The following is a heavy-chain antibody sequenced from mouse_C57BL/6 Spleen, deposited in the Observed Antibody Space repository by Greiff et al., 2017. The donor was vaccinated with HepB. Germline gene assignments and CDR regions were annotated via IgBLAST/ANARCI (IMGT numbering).Heavy chain of an antibody. CDR3: ARHETARAHYYAMDY. J-gene: IGHJ4*01. CDR2: VYPGSGSK. CDR1: GYTFTEYT. V-gene: IGHV1-62-2*01. D-gene: IGHD3-1*01. Sequence: VKLMESGAELVKPGASVKLSCKASGYTFTEYTIHWVKQRSGQGLEWIGWVYPGSGSKKYNEKFKDKATLTADKSSSTVYMELSRLTSEDSAVYFCARHETARAHYYAMDYWGQGTSVTVSS.